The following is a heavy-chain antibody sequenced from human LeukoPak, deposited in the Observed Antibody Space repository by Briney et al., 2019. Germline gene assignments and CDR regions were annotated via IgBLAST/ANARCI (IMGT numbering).Heavy chain of an antibody. CDR3: ARVVGGAFPYYYYMDV. D-gene: IGHD2-21*01. CDR2: INPNSGGT. V-gene: IGHV1-2*02. Sequence: ASVRVSCKASGYTFTGYYMHWVRQAPGQGLEWMGWINPNSGGTNYAQKFQGRVTMTRDTSISKDYMELSRLRSDDTAVYYCARVVGGAFPYYYYMDVWGKGTTVTVSS. J-gene: IGHJ6*03. CDR1: GYTFTGYY.